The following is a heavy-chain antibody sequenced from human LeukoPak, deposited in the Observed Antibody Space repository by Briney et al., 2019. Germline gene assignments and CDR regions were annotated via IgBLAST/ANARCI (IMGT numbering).Heavy chain of an antibody. V-gene: IGHV3-48*03. Sequence: GGSLRLSCAASGFTFSSYEMNWVRQAPGKGLEWVSYISSSGSTIYYADSVKGRFTVSRDNSKNTLYLQMNSLRAEDTAVYYCARSTGGLHYYGMDVWGKGTTVTVSS. CDR1: GFTFSSYE. D-gene: IGHD3-10*01. CDR3: ARSTGGLHYYGMDV. CDR2: ISSSGSTI. J-gene: IGHJ6*04.